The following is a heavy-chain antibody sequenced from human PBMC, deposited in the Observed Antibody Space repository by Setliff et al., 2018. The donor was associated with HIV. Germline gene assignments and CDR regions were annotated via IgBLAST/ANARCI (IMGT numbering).Heavy chain of an antibody. CDR1: GGSISSGANY. J-gene: IGHJ4*02. D-gene: IGHD3-22*01. V-gene: IGHV4-31*03. CDR2: IYYRGST. Sequence: SETLSLTCTVSGGSISSGANYWSWIRQHPGKGLEWIGYIYYRGSTYYNPSLESRVTISLVPSKNQFSLRLTSVTAADTAVYYCARERVDSRLWGYLDYWGQGRLVTVSS. CDR3: ARERVDSRLWGYLDY.